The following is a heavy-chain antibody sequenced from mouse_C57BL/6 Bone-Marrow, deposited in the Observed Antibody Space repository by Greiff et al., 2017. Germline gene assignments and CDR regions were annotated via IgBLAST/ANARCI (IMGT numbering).Heavy chain of an antibody. D-gene: IGHD1-1*01. CDR2: IYPRSGNT. CDR1: GYTFPSYG. CDR3: ARPYYYGSSQSFYAMDY. V-gene: IGHV1-81*01. J-gene: IGHJ4*01. Sequence: VQLQPSGAELARPGASVQLSCKASGYTFPSYGISWVKQRTGPGLEWIGEIYPRSGNTYYNEKFKGKATLTADKSSSTAYMELRSLTSEDSAVYFCARPYYYGSSQSFYAMDYWGQGTSVTVSS.